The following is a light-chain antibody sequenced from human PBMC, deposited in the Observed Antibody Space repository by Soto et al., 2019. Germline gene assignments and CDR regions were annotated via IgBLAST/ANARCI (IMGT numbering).Light chain of an antibody. CDR3: QQYGSSRT. V-gene: IGKV3-20*01. CDR2: DAS. Sequence: VLTQSPGTLSLSPGERSTLSCRASQSVSSNYLAWYQQKPGQAPRLLIYDASSRATGIPDRFSGSGSGTDFTLAISRLEPEDFAVYYCQQYGSSRTFGQGTKVDIK. J-gene: IGKJ2*01. CDR1: QSVSSNY.